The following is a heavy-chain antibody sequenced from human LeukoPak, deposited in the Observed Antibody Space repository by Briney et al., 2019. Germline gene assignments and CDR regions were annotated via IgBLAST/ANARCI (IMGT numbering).Heavy chain of an antibody. CDR1: GGSISRSSYY. D-gene: IGHD2-2*01. CDR3: AKGGVPAAIHYFDY. CDR2: IYYSGST. Sequence: SETLSLTCTVSGGSISRSSYYWGWIRQPPGKGLEWIGSIYYSGSTYYNPSLKSRVTISVDTSKNQFSLKLSSVTAADTAVYYCAKGGVPAAIHYFDYWGQGTLVTVSS. J-gene: IGHJ4*02. V-gene: IGHV4-39*01.